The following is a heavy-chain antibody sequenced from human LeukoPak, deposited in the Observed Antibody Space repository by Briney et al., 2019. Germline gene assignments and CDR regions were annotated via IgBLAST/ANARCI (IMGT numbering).Heavy chain of an antibody. CDR1: GFTFDDYG. J-gene: IGHJ4*02. CDR3: ARGYYDSSGKGGYFLDY. CDR2: IRWNGGYI. Sequence: GGSLRLSCAASGFTFDDYGMSGVRQAPGKGLEGVAGIRWNGGYIGYVDSVQGRFTISRDNAKNSLYLQMHSLRDEDTALYYCARGYYDSSGKGGYFLDYWGQGTLVTVSS. D-gene: IGHD3-22*01. V-gene: IGHV3-20*04.